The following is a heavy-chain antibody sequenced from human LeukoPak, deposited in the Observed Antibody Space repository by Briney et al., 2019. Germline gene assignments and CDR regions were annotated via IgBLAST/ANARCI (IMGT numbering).Heavy chain of an antibody. CDR2: ISAGGGST. V-gene: IGHV3-23*01. CDR1: GFTFSSYA. Sequence: GGSLRLSCAASGFTFSSYAMNWVRQAPGKGLEWVSGISAGGGSTDYGDSVKGRFTISRDNSKSTLYLQMNSLRAEDTAIYYCAKAETYYYDSSGHYLREGYLYYWGKGTLVTVS. CDR3: AKAETYYYDSSGHYLREGYLYY. D-gene: IGHD3-22*01. J-gene: IGHJ4*02.